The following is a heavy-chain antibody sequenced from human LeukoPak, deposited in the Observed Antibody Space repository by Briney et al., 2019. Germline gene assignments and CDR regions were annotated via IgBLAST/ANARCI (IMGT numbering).Heavy chain of an antibody. D-gene: IGHD2-15*01. CDR1: GFTFSSYS. V-gene: IGHV3-21*01. Sequence: GGSLRRSCAASGFTFSSYSMNWVRQAPGKGLEWVSSISSSSSYIYYADSAKGRFTISRDNAKNSLYLQMNSLRAEDTAVYYCARDIPTHCSGGSCHGTPWFDPWGQGTLVTVSS. CDR3: ARDIPTHCSGGSCHGTPWFDP. CDR2: ISSSSSYI. J-gene: IGHJ5*02.